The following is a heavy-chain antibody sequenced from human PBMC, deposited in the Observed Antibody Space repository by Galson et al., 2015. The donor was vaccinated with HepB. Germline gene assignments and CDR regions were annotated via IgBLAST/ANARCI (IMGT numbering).Heavy chain of an antibody. V-gene: IGHV3-33*01. CDR1: EFTFSDSG. Sequence: SCAASEFTFSDSGMHWVRQAPGKGLEWVAIIWYDGTNKYYADSVKGRFTISRDNSKNTLYLQMNSLRAEDTAVYYCASSVEGAFDIWGQGTMVTVSS. J-gene: IGHJ3*02. CDR3: ASSVEGAFDI. CDR2: IWYDGTNK.